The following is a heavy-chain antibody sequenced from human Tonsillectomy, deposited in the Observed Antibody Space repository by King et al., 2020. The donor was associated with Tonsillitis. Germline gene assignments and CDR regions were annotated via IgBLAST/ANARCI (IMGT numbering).Heavy chain of an antibody. J-gene: IGHJ3*02. V-gene: IGHV4-59*01. CDR3: ARDRFDWKSSGDAFDI. Sequence: QVQLQESGPGLVKPSETLSLTCTVSGGSISSYYWSWLRQPPGKGLEWIGYIYYSGSTNYNPSLKSRVTISVDTSKNQFSLKLSSVTAADTAVYYCARDRFDWKSSGDAFDIWGQGTMVTVSS. D-gene: IGHD1-1*01. CDR2: IYYSGST. CDR1: GGSISSYY.